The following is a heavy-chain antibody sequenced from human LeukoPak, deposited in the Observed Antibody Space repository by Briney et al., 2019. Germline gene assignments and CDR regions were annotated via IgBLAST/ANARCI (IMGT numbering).Heavy chain of an antibody. CDR2: INHSGST. Sequence: PSETLSLTCAVYGGSFSDYYWSWIRQPPGKGLEWIGEINHSGSTNYNPSLKSRVTISVDTSKNHFSLKLSSVTAADTAVYYCASRDTATGLDWGQGTLVTVSS. D-gene: IGHD5-18*01. CDR1: GGSFSDYY. V-gene: IGHV4-34*01. CDR3: ASRDTATGLD. J-gene: IGHJ4*02.